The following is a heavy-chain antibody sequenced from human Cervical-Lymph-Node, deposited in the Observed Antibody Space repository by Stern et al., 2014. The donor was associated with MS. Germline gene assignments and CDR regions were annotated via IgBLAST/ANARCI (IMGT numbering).Heavy chain of an antibody. J-gene: IGHJ4*02. CDR1: GGSIISVGPY. V-gene: IGHV4-31*03. Sequence: VQLGESVPGLLKPSQTLSLTSTVSGGSIISVGPYWTWVRQHPGKGLGWIVNIYYSGTTNYNPSLKSRVTISVDTSENQFSLKLSSVTAADTAVYYCARDRIFSSGYYYFDKWGQGTLVTVSS. D-gene: IGHD3-22*01. CDR3: ARDRIFSSGYYYFDK. CDR2: IYYSGTT.